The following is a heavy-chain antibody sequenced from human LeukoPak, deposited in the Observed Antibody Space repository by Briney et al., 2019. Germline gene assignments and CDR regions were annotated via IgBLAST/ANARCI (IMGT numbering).Heavy chain of an antibody. CDR1: GDSVSRNSAA. CDR3: AREGNYDFWSGYYYFDY. D-gene: IGHD3-3*01. V-gene: IGHV6-1*01. CDR2: TYYRSKWYN. J-gene: IGHJ4*02. Sequence: SQTLSLTCAISGDSVSRNSAAWNWIRQSPSRGLEWLGRTYYRSKWYNDYAVSVKSRITINPDTSKNQFSLQLNSVTPEDTAVYYCAREGNYDFWSGYYYFDYWGQGTLVTVSS.